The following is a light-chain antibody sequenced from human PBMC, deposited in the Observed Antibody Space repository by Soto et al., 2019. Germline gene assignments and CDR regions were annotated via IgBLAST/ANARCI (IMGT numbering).Light chain of an antibody. CDR3: CSYAGSYTYV. CDR1: SSDVGYYNY. CDR2: DVT. V-gene: IGLV2-11*01. J-gene: IGLJ1*01. Sequence: SALTQPRSVSGSPGQSVTISCTGTSSDVGYYNYVSWYQQHPGKAPKLMIYDVTKRPSGVPDRFSGSKSGNTASLTISGLQAEDEADYFCCSYAGSYTYVFGTGTKVTVL.